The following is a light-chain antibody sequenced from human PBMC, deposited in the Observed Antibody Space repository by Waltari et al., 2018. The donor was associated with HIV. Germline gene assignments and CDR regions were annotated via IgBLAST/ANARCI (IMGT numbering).Light chain of an antibody. V-gene: IGLV2-8*01. CDR2: ELT. Sequence: TQTPSQTGSLGQRVTIPCLCYIVHRWVSGSVCWFQQFPHNAPTLFLYELTKLPSGVPDRFSGSRSGNTAFLTVSGLQPNDTAAYFCSSYGDNDWLLFGGGTNLTVL. CDR3: SSYGDNDWLL. CDR1: IVHRWVSGS. J-gene: IGLJ2*01.